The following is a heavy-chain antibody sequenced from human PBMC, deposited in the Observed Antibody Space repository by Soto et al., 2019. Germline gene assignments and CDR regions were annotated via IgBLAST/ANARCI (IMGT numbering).Heavy chain of an antibody. J-gene: IGHJ4*02. CDR1: GDSISRSHW. CDR2: ISHSGIT. CDR3: ARVRYDRSGFDH. D-gene: IGHD3-22*01. V-gene: IGHV4-4*02. Sequence: QVQLQESGPELVRPSGALSVTCAVSGDSISRSHWWSWVRQSPGKGLEWIGEISHSGITNYNPSLKSRVTISGDKSKTQLSLKLTSVTAADTAVYYCARVRYDRSGFDHWGQGTLVSVSS.